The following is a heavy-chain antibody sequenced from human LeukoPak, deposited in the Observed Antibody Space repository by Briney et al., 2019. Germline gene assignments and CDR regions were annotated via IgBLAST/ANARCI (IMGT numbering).Heavy chain of an antibody. D-gene: IGHD4-23*01. Sequence: PSETLSLTCTVSGGSISSYYWSWIRQPPGKGLEWIGYIYYSGSTNYNPSLKSRVTISLHTSKHRFSWKLSSVTAAATAVYYSASFYGGNDRLDAFDIWGQGTMVTVSS. CDR3: ASFYGGNDRLDAFDI. CDR2: IYYSGST. V-gene: IGHV4-59*01. J-gene: IGHJ3*02. CDR1: GGSISSYY.